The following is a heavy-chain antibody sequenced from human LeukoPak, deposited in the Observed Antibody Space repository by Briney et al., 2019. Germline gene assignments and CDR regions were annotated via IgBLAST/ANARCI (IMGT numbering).Heavy chain of an antibody. CDR3: VVTRTRGDN. Sequence: GGSLRLSCAASGFTFRNYWMTWVRQAPGKGLEWVANINQEGNDKYYVDSVKGRFTISRDNTKNSLFLQMNSLRAEDTAVYYCVVTRTRGDNWGQGTLVTVSS. D-gene: IGHD4-23*01. CDR1: GFTFRNYW. CDR2: INQEGNDK. V-gene: IGHV3-7*03. J-gene: IGHJ4*02.